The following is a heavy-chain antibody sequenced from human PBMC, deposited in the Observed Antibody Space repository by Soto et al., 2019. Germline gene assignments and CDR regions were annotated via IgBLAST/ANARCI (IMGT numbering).Heavy chain of an antibody. J-gene: IGHJ6*02. CDR1: GGSISSYY. Sequence: SETLSLTCTVSGGSISSYYWSWIRQPPGKGLEWIGYIYYSGSTNYNPSLKSRVTISVDTSKNQFSLKLSSVTAADTAVYYCARAGRADTAIHYYYYGMDVWGQGTTVTVSS. V-gene: IGHV4-59*01. D-gene: IGHD5-18*01. CDR2: IYYSGST. CDR3: ARAGRADTAIHYYYYGMDV.